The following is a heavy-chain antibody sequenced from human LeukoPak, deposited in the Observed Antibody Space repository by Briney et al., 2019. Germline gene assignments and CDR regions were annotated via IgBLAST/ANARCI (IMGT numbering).Heavy chain of an antibody. CDR1: GGSIRNYY. D-gene: IGHD6-19*01. Sequence: SETLSLTCTVSGGSIRNYYWSWIRQPPGKGLEWIGYIYYSGSTNYNPSLESRVAISVDTSTNQFSLRLNSVTAADTAVYYCARRYQWPQTNVDAFDIWGQGTMVTVSS. V-gene: IGHV4-59*08. J-gene: IGHJ3*02. CDR3: ARRYQWPQTNVDAFDI. CDR2: IYYSGST.